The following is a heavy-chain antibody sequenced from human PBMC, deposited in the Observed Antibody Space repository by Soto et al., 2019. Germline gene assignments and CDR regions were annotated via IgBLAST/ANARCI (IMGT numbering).Heavy chain of an antibody. CDR1: GGTFSSYA. CDR2: IIPIFGTA. J-gene: IGHJ6*02. CDR3: ARAVSIAAHPGPRNHHYYYGMDV. Sequence: QVQLVQSGAEVKKPGSSVKVSCKASGGTFSSYAISWVRQAPGQGLEWMGGIIPIFGTANYAQKFQGRVTITADESTSKAYMELSSLRSEDTAVYYCARAVSIAAHPGPRNHHYYYGMDVWGQGTTVTVSS. D-gene: IGHD6-6*01. V-gene: IGHV1-69*01.